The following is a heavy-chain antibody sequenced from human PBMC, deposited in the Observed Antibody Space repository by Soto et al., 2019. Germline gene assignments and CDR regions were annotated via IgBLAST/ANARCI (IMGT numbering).Heavy chain of an antibody. Sequence: SETLSLTCTVSGGSISSHYWSWVRQAPGKGLEWIGHIYYRGSTSYNPSLRSRSTVSVDTSNNQFSLKLNSVTTADTAVYYCARDGREASGMDVWGQGTKVTVSS. J-gene: IGHJ6*02. CDR2: IYYRGST. CDR1: GGSISSHY. D-gene: IGHD1-26*01. V-gene: IGHV4-59*11. CDR3: ARDGREASGMDV.